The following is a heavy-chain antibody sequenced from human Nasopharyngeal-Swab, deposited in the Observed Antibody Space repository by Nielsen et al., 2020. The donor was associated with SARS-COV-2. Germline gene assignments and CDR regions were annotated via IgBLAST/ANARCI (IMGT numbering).Heavy chain of an antibody. CDR2: IYYSGST. J-gene: IGHJ4*02. V-gene: IGHV4-59*01. CDR1: GGSISAYH. D-gene: IGHD6-13*01. CDR3: AREYSSSWYRGFDY. Sequence: SETLSLTCTVSGGSISAYHWSWIRQPPGKGLEWIGYIYYSGSTNYNPSLKSRVTISVDTSKNQFSLKLSSVTAADTAVYYCAREYSSSWYRGFDYWGQGTLVTVSS.